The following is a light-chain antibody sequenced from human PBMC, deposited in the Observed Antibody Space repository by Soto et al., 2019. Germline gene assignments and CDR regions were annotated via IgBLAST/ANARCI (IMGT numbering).Light chain of an antibody. J-gene: IGLJ2*01. V-gene: IGLV2-14*03. CDR1: SNDVGSHNF. CDR3: SSHTSSGALVI. CDR2: DVT. Sequence: QSVLTQPASVSGSPGQSITISCTGTSNDVGSHNFVSWSQHHPGKAPKLLIYDVTKRPSWISYRFSGSKSGNTASLTISGLQAEDEADYYCSSHTSSGALVIFGGGTKVTVL.